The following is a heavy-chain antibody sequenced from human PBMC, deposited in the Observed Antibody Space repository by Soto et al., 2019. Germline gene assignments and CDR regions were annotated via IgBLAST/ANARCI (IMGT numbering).Heavy chain of an antibody. D-gene: IGHD3-22*01. Sequence: SETLSLTCTVSGGSIRIGDPYWSCIRQPPGKGLEWIGYIYYSGTTYYNPSLKSRLTISLDTSKNQFSLNLSSVTAADTAVYYCARTHYSDRSGTDYWGQGTLVTVSS. CDR3: ARTHYSDRSGTDY. CDR2: IYYSGTT. V-gene: IGHV4-30-4*01. CDR1: GGSIRIGDPY. J-gene: IGHJ4*02.